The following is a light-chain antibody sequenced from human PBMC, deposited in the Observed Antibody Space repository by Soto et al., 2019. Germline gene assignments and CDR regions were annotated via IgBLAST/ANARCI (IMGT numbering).Light chain of an antibody. CDR2: DAS. CDR1: QSVSSY. V-gene: IGKV3-11*01. J-gene: IGKJ1*01. CDR3: QQRSYWLWT. Sequence: EIVLTQSPGTLSLSPGERATLSCRASQSVSSYLAWYQQKPGRAPRLLIYDASNRATGIPARFSGSGSGTDFTLTISSLEPEDFAVYYCQQRSYWLWTFGQGTKVEIK.